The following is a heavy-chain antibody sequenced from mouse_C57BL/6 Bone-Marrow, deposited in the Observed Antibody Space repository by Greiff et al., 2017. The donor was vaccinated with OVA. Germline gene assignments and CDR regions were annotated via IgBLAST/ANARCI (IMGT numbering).Heavy chain of an antibody. CDR2: IYPRSGNT. J-gene: IGHJ2*01. V-gene: IGHV1-81*01. Sequence: VQLQQSGAELARPGASVKLSCKASGYTFTSYGISWVKQRTGQGLEWIGEIYPRSGNTYYNEKFKGKATLTADKSSSTAYMGLRSLTSEDSACYFCARPSEPYFDYWGQGTTLTVSS. CDR1: GYTFTSYG. CDR3: ARPSEPYFDY.